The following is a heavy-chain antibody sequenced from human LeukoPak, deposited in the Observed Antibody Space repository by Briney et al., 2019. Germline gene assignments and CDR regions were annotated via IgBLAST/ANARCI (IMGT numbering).Heavy chain of an antibody. J-gene: IGHJ5*02. V-gene: IGHV3-23*01. CDR2: ILSTGTT. CDR1: GFPFSASA. D-gene: IGHD4-17*01. CDR3: ATVKYDYGDPVGWFDP. Sequence: GGSLRLSCAASGFPFSASAMTWVRQAPGKGLEWVSHILSTGTTYYADSVRGRFTISRDNSKNTLYLLMTSLRADDTAVYYCATVKYDYGDPVGWFDPWGQGTLVTVSS.